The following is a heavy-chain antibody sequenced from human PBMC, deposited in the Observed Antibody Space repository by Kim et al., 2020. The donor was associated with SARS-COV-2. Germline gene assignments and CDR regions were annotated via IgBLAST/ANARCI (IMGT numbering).Heavy chain of an antibody. CDR3: AREGYSSRVYGMDV. J-gene: IGHJ6*02. D-gene: IGHD6-13*01. Sequence: ASVKVSCKASGYTFTGYYMHWVRQAPGQGLEWMGWINPNSGGTNYAQKFQGWVTMTRDTSISTAYMELSRLRSDDTAVYYCAREGYSSRVYGMDVWGQGTTVTVSS. CDR1: GYTFTGYY. V-gene: IGHV1-2*04. CDR2: INPNSGGT.